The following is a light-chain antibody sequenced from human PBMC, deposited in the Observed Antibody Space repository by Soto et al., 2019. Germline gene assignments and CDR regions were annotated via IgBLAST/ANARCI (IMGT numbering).Light chain of an antibody. Sequence: SYELTQPPSVSVAPGQTARIACGGNNIGSKSVHWYQHKPGQAPVLVVYGDSDRPSGIPERFSGSSSGNTATLTISGLQADDDTDYYCSSYTSSSTLVFGGGTKLTVL. V-gene: IGLV3-21*02. CDR1: NIGSKS. CDR2: GDS. J-gene: IGLJ3*02. CDR3: SSYTSSSTLV.